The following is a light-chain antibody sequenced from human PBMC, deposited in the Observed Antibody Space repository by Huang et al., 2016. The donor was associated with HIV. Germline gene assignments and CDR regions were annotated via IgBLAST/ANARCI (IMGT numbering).Light chain of an antibody. Sequence: VMTQSPATLSVSPVERATLSCRASESILRNLAWYQQRPGKHPRLLIYGASVRLPGIPDRCRGGGSGTEFSLTIRSLQSEDFAVYYCQQYNKRPPYTYGQGTKLEIK. CDR2: GAS. CDR3: QQYNKRPPYT. V-gene: IGKV3-15*01. CDR1: ESILRN. J-gene: IGKJ2*01.